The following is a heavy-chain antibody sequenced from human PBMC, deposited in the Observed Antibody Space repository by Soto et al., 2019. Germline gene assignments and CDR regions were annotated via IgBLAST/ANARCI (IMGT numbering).Heavy chain of an antibody. CDR3: ARSTGWANWFDP. D-gene: IGHD6-19*01. J-gene: IGHJ5*02. CDR2: VYYSGSS. CDR1: GGSISTYY. Sequence: QVQLQESGPGLVKPSETLSLTCTVSGGSISTYYWSWIRPPPGKGLEWIGYVYYSGSSDYNPSLKSRVTIAVETSKNQVSLNLSSVTAADTAVYYCARSTGWANWFDPWGQGTLVTVSS. V-gene: IGHV4-59*01.